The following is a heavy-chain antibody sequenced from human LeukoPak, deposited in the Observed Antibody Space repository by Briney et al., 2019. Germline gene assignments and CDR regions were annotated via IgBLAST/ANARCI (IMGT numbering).Heavy chain of an antibody. V-gene: IGHV1-2*02. Sequence: ASVKVSCKASGYTFTGYYMHWVRQAPGQGLEWMGWINPNSGGTNYAQKFQGRVTMTRDMSTSTVYMELSSLRSEDTAVYYCARDSIAVAGTGWFDPWGQGTLVTVSS. CDR1: GYTFTGYY. D-gene: IGHD6-19*01. J-gene: IGHJ5*02. CDR3: ARDSIAVAGTGWFDP. CDR2: INPNSGGT.